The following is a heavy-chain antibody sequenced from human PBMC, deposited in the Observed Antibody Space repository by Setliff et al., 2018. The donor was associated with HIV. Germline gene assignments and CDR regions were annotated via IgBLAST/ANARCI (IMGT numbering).Heavy chain of an antibody. CDR2: INHSGST. D-gene: IGHD6-13*01. Sequence: SETLSLTCAVYGGSFSLYYWSWLRQPPGKRLEWIGEINHSGSTNYNPSLKTRVTISAHTSKNEFSLKLNSVTAADTAVYYCARRHKSFVAAHRGNWFDPWGLGTLVTVSS. J-gene: IGHJ5*02. CDR1: GGSFSLYY. V-gene: IGHV4-34*01. CDR3: ARRHKSFVAAHRGNWFDP.